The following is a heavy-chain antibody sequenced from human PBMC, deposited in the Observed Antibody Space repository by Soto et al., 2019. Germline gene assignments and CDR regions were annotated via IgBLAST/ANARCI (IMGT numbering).Heavy chain of an antibody. Sequence: GGSLRLSCAASGFTLSSYAMHWVRQAPGKGLEWVAVISYDGSNKYYADSVKGRFTISRDNSKITLYLQMHSLRAEDTAVYYCARGPSSLTRFDYWGQGTLVTVSS. CDR1: GFTLSSYA. CDR3: ARGPSSLTRFDY. V-gene: IGHV3-30-3*01. D-gene: IGHD2-2*01. J-gene: IGHJ4*02. CDR2: ISYDGSNK.